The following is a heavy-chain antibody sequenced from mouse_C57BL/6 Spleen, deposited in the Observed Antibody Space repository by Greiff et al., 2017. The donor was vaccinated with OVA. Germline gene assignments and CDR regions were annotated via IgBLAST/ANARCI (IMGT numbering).Heavy chain of an antibody. Sequence: VQLQQPGAELVRPGSSVKLSCKASGYTFTSYWMDWVKQRPGQGLEWIGNIYPSDSETHYNQKFKDKATLTVDKSSSTAYMQLSSLTSEDSAVYYCAATMVTTKNAMDYWGQGTSVTVSS. CDR2: IYPSDSET. D-gene: IGHD2-2*01. J-gene: IGHJ4*01. CDR1: GYTFTSYW. CDR3: AATMVTTKNAMDY. V-gene: IGHV1-61*01.